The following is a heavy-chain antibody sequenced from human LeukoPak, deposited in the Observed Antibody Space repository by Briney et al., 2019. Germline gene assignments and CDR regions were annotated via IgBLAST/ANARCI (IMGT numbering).Heavy chain of an antibody. J-gene: IGHJ4*02. CDR1: GFTFSSYW. Sequence: GGSLSLSCTVSGFTFSSYWMSWVRQAPGKGLERVANIKDDGSAKFYLASVEGRFTISRDNAKSSLYLQMNSLRAEDTAVYFCARDTPIAAAPFDYWGQGTLVTVSS. D-gene: IGHD6-13*01. CDR2: IKDDGSAK. V-gene: IGHV3-7*01. CDR3: ARDTPIAAAPFDY.